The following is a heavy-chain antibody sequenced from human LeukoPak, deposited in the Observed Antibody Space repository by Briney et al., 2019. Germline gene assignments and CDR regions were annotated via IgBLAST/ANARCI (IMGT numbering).Heavy chain of an antibody. CDR3: ARGGYSYGYSAAWFDY. V-gene: IGHV4-59*01. Sequence: SETLSLTCTVSGGSISSYYWSWIRQPPGKGLEWIGYIYYSGSTNYNPSLKSGVTISVDTSKNQFSLKLSSVTAAVTAVYYCARGGYSYGYSAAWFDYWGQGTLVTVSS. CDR1: GGSISSYY. CDR2: IYYSGST. D-gene: IGHD5-18*01. J-gene: IGHJ4*02.